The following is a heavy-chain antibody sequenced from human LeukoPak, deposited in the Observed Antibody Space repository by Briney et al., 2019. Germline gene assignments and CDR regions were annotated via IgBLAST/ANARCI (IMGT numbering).Heavy chain of an antibody. V-gene: IGHV4-38-2*02. CDR2: VYHNGST. Sequence: SETLSLTCSVSGYSISSGSYWGWIRQSPGKGLEWIGNVYHNGSTYYNPSLKSRVTISVDTSKNQFSLKLSSVTAADTAVYYCARGVAVRWLQFPYYFDYWGQGTLVTVSS. CDR3: ARGVAVRWLQFPYYFDY. D-gene: IGHD5-24*01. CDR1: GYSISSGSY. J-gene: IGHJ4*02.